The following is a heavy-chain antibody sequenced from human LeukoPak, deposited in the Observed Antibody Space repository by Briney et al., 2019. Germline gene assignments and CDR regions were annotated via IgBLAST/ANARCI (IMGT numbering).Heavy chain of an antibody. V-gene: IGHV3-20*04. CDR2: INWNGGST. D-gene: IGHD2-2*01. J-gene: IGHJ6*03. Sequence: AGGSLRLSCAASGFTFDDYGMSWVRQAPGKGLEWVSGINWNGGSTGYADSVKGRFTISRDNAKNSLYLQMNSLRAEDTALYYCARHRDPSSTSRYHYYMDVWGKGTTVTVSS. CDR3: ARHRDPSSTSRYHYYMDV. CDR1: GFTFDDYG.